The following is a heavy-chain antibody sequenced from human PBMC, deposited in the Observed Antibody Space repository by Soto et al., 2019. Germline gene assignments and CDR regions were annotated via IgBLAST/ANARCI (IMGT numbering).Heavy chain of an antibody. CDR1: GGSISSSGYY. CDR3: ARRSYYGSGSIFDY. CDR2: IYYSGST. Sequence: SETLSLTCTVSGGSISSSGYYWSWIRHPPGKGLEWIGNIYYSGSTNYNPSLKSRVTISVDTSKNQFSLKVSSVTAADTAVYYCARRSYYGSGSIFDYWGQGTLVTVSS. J-gene: IGHJ4*02. D-gene: IGHD3-10*01. V-gene: IGHV4-39*01.